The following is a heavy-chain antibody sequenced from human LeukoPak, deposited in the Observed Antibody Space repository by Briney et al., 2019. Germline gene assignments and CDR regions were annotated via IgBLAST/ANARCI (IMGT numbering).Heavy chain of an antibody. CDR2: ISRTSHTI. V-gene: IGHV3-48*01. Sequence: GGSLRLSCAASGFNFSTYDMIWVRQAPGKGLEWVSYISRTSHTIYYADSVKGGFTISRDNAKNSLYLQMNSLRVEDTAVYSCARYLGGWSFDYWGQGTLVTVSS. D-gene: IGHD6-19*01. CDR1: GFNFSTYD. J-gene: IGHJ4*02. CDR3: ARYLGGWSFDY.